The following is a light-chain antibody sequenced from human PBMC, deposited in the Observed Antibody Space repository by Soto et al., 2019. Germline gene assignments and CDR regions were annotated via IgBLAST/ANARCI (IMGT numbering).Light chain of an antibody. CDR1: QSISSW. J-gene: IGKJ2*01. CDR3: QQYNSFSGYT. V-gene: IGKV1-5*03. CDR2: KAS. Sequence: DIQMTQSPSTLSASVGDRVTITCRASQSISSWLAWYQQKPGKAPKLLIYKASSLESGVPSRFSGSGSGTEFTLTISSLQPDDFAPYYCQQYNSFSGYTFVQGTKLEIK.